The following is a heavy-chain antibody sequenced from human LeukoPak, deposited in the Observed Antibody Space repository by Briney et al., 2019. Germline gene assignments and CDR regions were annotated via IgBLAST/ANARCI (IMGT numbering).Heavy chain of an antibody. CDR1: GGSISSGGYY. Sequence: SETLSLTCTVSGGSISSGGYYWSWIRQHPGKGLEWIGYIYYSGSTYYNPSLKSRVTISADTSKNQFSLKLSSVTAADTAVYYCARREVVTGFDYWGQGTLVTVSS. J-gene: IGHJ4*02. CDR3: ARREVVTGFDY. CDR2: IYYSGST. D-gene: IGHD2-21*02. V-gene: IGHV4-31*03.